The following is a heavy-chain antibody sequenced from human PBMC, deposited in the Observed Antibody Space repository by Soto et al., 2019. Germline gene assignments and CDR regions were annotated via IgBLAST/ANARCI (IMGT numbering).Heavy chain of an antibody. CDR1: GGSISSSSYY. D-gene: IGHD4-17*01. J-gene: IGHJ6*03. V-gene: IGHV4-39*01. CDR3: ARRGQGGSDYGDRKLGYYYMDV. CDR2: IYYSGST. Sequence: QLQLQESGPGLVKPSETLSLTCTVSGGSISSSSYYWGWIRQPPGKGLEWIGSIYYSGSTYYNPSLKSRVTISVDTSKNQFSLKLSSVTAADTAVYYCARRGQGGSDYGDRKLGYYYMDVWGKGTTVTVSS.